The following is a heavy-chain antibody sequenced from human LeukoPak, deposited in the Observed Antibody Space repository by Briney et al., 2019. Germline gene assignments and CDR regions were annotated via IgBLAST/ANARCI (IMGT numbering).Heavy chain of an antibody. CDR3: AREAENYDTNGFNFDY. D-gene: IGHD3-22*01. CDR2: ISPYNGNT. J-gene: IGHJ4*02. V-gene: IGHV1-18*01. Sequence: ASVKISCKASGYTFTSYVISWVRQAPGQGLEWMAWISPYNGNTNYAHKLQGRVTMTTDTSTSTAYMELRSLRSDDTAVYYCAREAENYDTNGFNFDYWGQGTLVAVSS. CDR1: GYTFTSYV.